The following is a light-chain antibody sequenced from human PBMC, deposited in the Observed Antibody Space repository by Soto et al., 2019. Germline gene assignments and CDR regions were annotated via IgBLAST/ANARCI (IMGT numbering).Light chain of an antibody. V-gene: IGLV1-40*01. J-gene: IGLJ1*01. CDR2: GNS. CDR1: SSNIGAGYD. CDR3: QSYDSSLSALYV. Sequence: QAVVTQPPSVSGAPGQRVTISCTGSSSNIGAGYDVHWYQQLPGTAPKLLIYGNSNRPSGVPDRFSGSKSGTSASLAITGFQAEDEADYYCQSYDSSLSALYVFGTGTKLTVL.